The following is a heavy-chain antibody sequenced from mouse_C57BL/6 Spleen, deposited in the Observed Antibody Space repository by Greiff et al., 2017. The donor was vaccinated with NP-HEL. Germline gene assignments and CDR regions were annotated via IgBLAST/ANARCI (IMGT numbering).Heavy chain of an antibody. CDR1: GYSITSGYY. CDR2: ISYDGSN. CDR3: AREDYDGPYEGAMDY. J-gene: IGHJ4*01. D-gene: IGHD2-3*01. V-gene: IGHV3-6*01. Sequence: EVKVEESGPGLVKPSQSLSLTCSVTGYSITSGYYWNWIRQFPGNKLEWMGYISYDGSNNYNPSLKNRISITRDTSKNQFFLKLNSVTTEDTATYYCAREDYDGPYEGAMDYWGQGTSVTVSS.